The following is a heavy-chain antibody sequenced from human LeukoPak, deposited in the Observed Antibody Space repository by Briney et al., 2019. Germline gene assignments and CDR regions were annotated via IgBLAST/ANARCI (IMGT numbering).Heavy chain of an antibody. Sequence: GGSLRLSCAASGFPFRDYYMTWLRQAPGKGLEWISYISRSGDTLYYADSVEGRFTISRDNAKNSLLLQMNSLRADDTAVYYCAREVVIFPDYYYYGMDVWGQGTTVTVSS. V-gene: IGHV3-11*01. J-gene: IGHJ6*02. D-gene: IGHD2/OR15-2a*01. CDR2: ISRSGDTL. CDR3: AREVVIFPDYYYYGMDV. CDR1: GFPFRDYY.